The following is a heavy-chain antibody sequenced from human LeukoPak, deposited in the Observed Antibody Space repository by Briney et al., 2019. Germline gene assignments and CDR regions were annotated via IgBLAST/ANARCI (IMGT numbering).Heavy chain of an antibody. D-gene: IGHD1-26*01. Sequence: ASVKVSCKASGYTFTSYYMHWVRQAPGQGLEWMGIINPSGGSTSYAQKLQGRVTMTTDTSTSTAYMELRSLRSDDTAVYYCARVAGSGNDYWGQGTLVTVSS. CDR1: GYTFTSYY. J-gene: IGHJ4*02. CDR3: ARVAGSGNDY. CDR2: INPSGGST. V-gene: IGHV1-46*01.